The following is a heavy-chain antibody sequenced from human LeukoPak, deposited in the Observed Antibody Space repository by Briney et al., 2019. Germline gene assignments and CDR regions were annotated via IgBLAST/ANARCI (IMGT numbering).Heavy chain of an antibody. J-gene: IGHJ4*02. CDR1: GGSFSGYY. CDR3: ARPMNAGVADTKPFDY. V-gene: IGHV4-34*01. CDR2: INHSGST. Sequence: SETLSLTCAVYGGSFSGYYWSRIRQPPGKGLEWIGEINHSGSTNYNPSLKSRVTISVDTSKNQFSLKLSSVTAADTAVYYCARPMNAGVADTKPFDYWGQGTLVTVSS. D-gene: IGHD7-27*01.